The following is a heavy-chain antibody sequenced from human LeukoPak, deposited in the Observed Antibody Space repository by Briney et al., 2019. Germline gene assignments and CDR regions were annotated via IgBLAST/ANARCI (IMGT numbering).Heavy chain of an antibody. V-gene: IGHV4-59*01. Sequence: SETLSLTCTVSGGSISSYYWSWIRQPLGKGLEWIGYIYYSGSTNYNPSLKSRVTISVDTSKNQFSLKLSSVTAADTAVYYCARTYCSSTSCGFDYWGQGTLVTVSS. D-gene: IGHD2-2*01. CDR2: IYYSGST. CDR3: ARTYCSSTSCGFDY. J-gene: IGHJ4*02. CDR1: GGSISSYY.